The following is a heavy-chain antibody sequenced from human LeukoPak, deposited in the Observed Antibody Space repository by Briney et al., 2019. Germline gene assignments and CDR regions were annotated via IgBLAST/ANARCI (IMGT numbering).Heavy chain of an antibody. Sequence: PSETLSLTCTVSDGSISSYYWSWIRQPPGKGLEWIGYISYSGSTNYNPSLKSRVTISVDTSKNQFSLKLSSVTAADTAVYYCARDTYYYDSSGPRDAFDIWGQGTMVTVSS. CDR2: ISYSGST. D-gene: IGHD3-22*01. CDR1: DGSISSYY. V-gene: IGHV4-59*12. J-gene: IGHJ3*02. CDR3: ARDTYYYDSSGPRDAFDI.